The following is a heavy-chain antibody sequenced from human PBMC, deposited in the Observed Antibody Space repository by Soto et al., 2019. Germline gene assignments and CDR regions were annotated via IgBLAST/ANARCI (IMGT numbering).Heavy chain of an antibody. J-gene: IGHJ1*01. V-gene: IGHV3-23*01. D-gene: IGHD3-10*01. CDR3: AKDPPVYYYGSRRGLYFQH. CDR1: GFTFSSYA. Sequence: EVQLLESGGGLVQPGGSLRLSCAASGFTFSSYAMSWVRQAPGKGLEWVSAISGSGGSTYYADSVKGRFTISRDNSKNTRYLQMNSLRAEDTAVYYCAKDPPVYYYGSRRGLYFQHWGQGTLVTVSS. CDR2: ISGSGGST.